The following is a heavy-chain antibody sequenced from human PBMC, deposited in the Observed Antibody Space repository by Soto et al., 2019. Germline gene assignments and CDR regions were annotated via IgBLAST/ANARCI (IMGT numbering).Heavy chain of an antibody. J-gene: IGHJ6*02. CDR3: AKVGYSSPMGYYSGMDV. Sequence: QAQLEQSGGEVKKPGSSVKVSCKASRVAFSKFIVTWVRQAPGLGLEWVGGIIPIFCTANYAQKFQGRVTITADESTSTSYMEVNNLRSEYTAVYYCAKVGYSSPMGYYSGMDVWGQGTTVTVSS. D-gene: IGHD6-19*01. CDR1: RVAFSKFI. V-gene: IGHV1-69*01. CDR2: IIPIFCTA.